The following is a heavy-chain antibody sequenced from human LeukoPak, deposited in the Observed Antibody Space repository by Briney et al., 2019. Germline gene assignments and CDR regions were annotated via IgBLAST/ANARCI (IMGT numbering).Heavy chain of an antibody. CDR3: ARALSD. Sequence: SETLSLTCTVSGYSISSGYYWGWIRQPPGKGLEWIGSIYHSESTYYNPSLKSRVTILVDTSKNQFSLKLSSVTAADTAVYYCARALSDWGQGTLVTVSS. V-gene: IGHV4-38-2*02. CDR2: IYHSEST. D-gene: IGHD1-26*01. CDR1: GYSISSGYY. J-gene: IGHJ4*02.